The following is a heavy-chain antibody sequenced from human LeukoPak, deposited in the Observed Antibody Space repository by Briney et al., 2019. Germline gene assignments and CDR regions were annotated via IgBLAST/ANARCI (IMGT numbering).Heavy chain of an antibody. V-gene: IGHV3-7*04. D-gene: IGHD5-24*01. J-gene: IGHJ4*02. CDR1: GFPFSSYW. CDR2: IKQDGSKK. Sequence: GGSLRLSCVASGFPFSSYWMTWVRQAPGKGLEWVAKIKQDGSKKSYVDSVKGRFTISRDNAKNSLYLQMNSLRAEDTAICYCTRVGYIDEGIDYWGQGTLVTVSS. CDR3: TRVGYIDEGIDY.